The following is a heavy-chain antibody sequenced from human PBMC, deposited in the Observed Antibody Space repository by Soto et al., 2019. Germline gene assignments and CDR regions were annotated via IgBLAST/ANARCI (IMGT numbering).Heavy chain of an antibody. CDR2: ISASSSYT. V-gene: IGHV3-11*06. J-gene: IGHJ4*02. CDR3: AFSPRPGGTGFDY. D-gene: IGHD1-26*01. CDR1: GFTLSDYD. Sequence: PGGSLRLSCAASGFTLSDYDMNWMRQAPGKGPEWVSYISASSSYTNYADSVQGRFTISRDNAKNSVYLQMNSLRAEDTAVYYCAFSPRPGGTGFDYWGQGTPVPVSS.